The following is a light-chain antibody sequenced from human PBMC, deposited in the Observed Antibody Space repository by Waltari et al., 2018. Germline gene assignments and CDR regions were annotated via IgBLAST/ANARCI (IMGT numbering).Light chain of an antibody. CDR1: RSNIGTNY. CDR3: GTWDSSLSGAV. Sequence: QSVLTQPPSVSAAPGQRVTIPCSGGRSNIGTNYVSWYRQFPGTAPKLLSDEDTERPSGIAGRFSGSKSGTSATLDITGLQAGDEADYYCGTWDSSLSGAVFGGGTHLTVL. J-gene: IGLJ7*01. V-gene: IGLV1-51*02. CDR2: EDT.